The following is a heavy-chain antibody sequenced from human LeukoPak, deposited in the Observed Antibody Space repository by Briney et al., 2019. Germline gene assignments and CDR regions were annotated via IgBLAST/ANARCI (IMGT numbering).Heavy chain of an antibody. Sequence: GRSLRLSCAASGFTFSSYAMHWVRQAPGKGLEWVAVISYDGSNKYYADSVKGRFTISRDNSKNTLYLQMNSLRAEDTAVYYCARDLGQQLARGLFDYWGQGTMVTVS. CDR2: ISYDGSNK. D-gene: IGHD6-13*01. V-gene: IGHV3-30*04. J-gene: IGHJ4*03. CDR3: ARDLGQQLARGLFDY. CDR1: GFTFSSYA.